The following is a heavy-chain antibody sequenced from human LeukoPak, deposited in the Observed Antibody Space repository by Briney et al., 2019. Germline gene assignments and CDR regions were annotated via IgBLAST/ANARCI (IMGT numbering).Heavy chain of an antibody. CDR1: GYTFTSYN. CDR2: INPNSGGT. V-gene: IGHV1-2*02. Sequence: ASVKVSCKASGYTFTSYNMHWVRQAPGQGLEWMGWINPNSGGTNYAQKFQGRVTMTRDTSISTAYMELSRLRSDDTAVYYCARAEYYYDSSGLKGLPCDYWGQGTQVTVSS. D-gene: IGHD3-22*01. CDR3: ARAEYYYDSSGLKGLPCDY. J-gene: IGHJ4*02.